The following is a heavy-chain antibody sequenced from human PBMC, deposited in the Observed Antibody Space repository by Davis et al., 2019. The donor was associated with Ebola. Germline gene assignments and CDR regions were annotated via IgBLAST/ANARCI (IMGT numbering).Heavy chain of an antibody. CDR2: ISYDGSNK. J-gene: IGHJ4*02. D-gene: IGHD2-15*01. Sequence: GESLKISCAASGFTFSSYAMHWVRQAPGKGLEWVAVISYDGSNKYYADSVKGRFTISRDNSKNTLYLQMNSLRAEDTAVYYCARGPVVAQPQYFDYWGQGTLVTVSS. CDR3: ARGPVVAQPQYFDY. CDR1: GFTFSSYA. V-gene: IGHV3-30-3*01.